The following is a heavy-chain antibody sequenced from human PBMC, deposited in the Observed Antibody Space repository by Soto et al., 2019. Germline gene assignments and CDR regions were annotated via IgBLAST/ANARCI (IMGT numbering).Heavy chain of an antibody. CDR3: AHNGYGDSPRDY. CDR1: GFSLSTSGVG. Sequence: QITLKESGPTLVKPTQTLTLTCTFSGFSLSTSGVGVGWIRQPPGKALEWLAVIYWDDYKHYSPSLKSRLTITEDTSKNHVVLTMTNMDPVETATYYCAHNGYGDSPRDYWGQGTLLTVSS. J-gene: IGHJ4*02. CDR2: IYWDDYK. D-gene: IGHD4-17*01. V-gene: IGHV2-5*02.